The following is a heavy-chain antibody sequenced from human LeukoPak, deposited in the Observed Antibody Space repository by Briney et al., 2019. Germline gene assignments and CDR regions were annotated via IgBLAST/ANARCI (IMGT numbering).Heavy chain of an antibody. D-gene: IGHD3-16*02. Sequence: PWETLSLTCTVSGGSIRSGSYHWSWIRQSAGKGLEWIGRIYTNGSTNYNPSLKSRVTISVDTSKNQFSLKLNSVTAADTAVYYCARGGDYIWGTYRPFDYWGQGTLVTVSS. CDR3: ARGGDYIWGTYRPFDY. V-gene: IGHV4-61*02. CDR2: IYTNGST. J-gene: IGHJ4*02. CDR1: GGSIRSGSYH.